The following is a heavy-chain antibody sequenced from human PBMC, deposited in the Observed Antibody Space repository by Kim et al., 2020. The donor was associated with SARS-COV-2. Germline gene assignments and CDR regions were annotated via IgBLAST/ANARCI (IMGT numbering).Heavy chain of an antibody. CDR1: GFTFDDYA. V-gene: IGHV3-9*01. J-gene: IGHJ6*04. CDR2: ISWNSGSI. Sequence: GGSLRLFCAASGFTFDDYAMHWVRQAPGKGLEWVSGISWNSGSIGYADSVKGRFTISRDNAKNSLYLQMNRLRAEDTALYYCAKDSAEYYYGRDVWGEGTTVTVAS. CDR3: AKDSAEYYYGRDV.